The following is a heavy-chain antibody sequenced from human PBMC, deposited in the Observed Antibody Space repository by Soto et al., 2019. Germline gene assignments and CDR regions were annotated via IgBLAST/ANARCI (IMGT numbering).Heavy chain of an antibody. V-gene: IGHV1-58*02. J-gene: IGHJ6*02. CDR1: GFTFTSSA. CDR3: AAGTAMVNYYYGMDV. D-gene: IGHD5-18*01. Sequence: QMQLVQSGPEVKKPGTSVKVSCKASGFTFTSSAMQWVRQARVQRREWIGWIVVGSGNTNYAQKFQERVTITRNMSTSTAYMELSSLRSEDTAVYYCAAGTAMVNYYYGMDVWGQGTTVTVSS. CDR2: IVVGSGNT.